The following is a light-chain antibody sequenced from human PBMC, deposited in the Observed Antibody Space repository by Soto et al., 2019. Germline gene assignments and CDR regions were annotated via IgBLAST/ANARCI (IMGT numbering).Light chain of an antibody. CDR3: QQFSSYART. Sequence: DIQMTQSPSTLSAYVGDRVTITCRASQSVNSWLAWYQQKPGRAPKLLIYRVSNLDSGVPSRFSCSSSGTEFTLTISSLQTDDFATDYCQQFSSYARTFGQGTKVEMK. J-gene: IGKJ1*01. CDR2: RVS. V-gene: IGKV1-5*03. CDR1: QSVNSW.